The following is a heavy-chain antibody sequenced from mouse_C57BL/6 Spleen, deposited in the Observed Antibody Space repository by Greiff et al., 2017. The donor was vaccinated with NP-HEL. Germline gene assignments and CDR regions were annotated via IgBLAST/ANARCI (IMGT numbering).Heavy chain of an antibody. V-gene: IGHV1-82*01. CDR2: IYPGDGDT. Sequence: VQLQQSGPELVKPGASVKISCKASGYAFSSSWMNWVKQRPGKGLEWIGRIYPGDGDTNYNGKFKGKATLTADKSSSTAYMQLSSLTSEDSAVYFCARSVGDYGRAMDYWGQGTSVTVSS. D-gene: IGHD2-4*01. CDR3: ARSVGDYGRAMDY. CDR1: GYAFSSSW. J-gene: IGHJ4*01.